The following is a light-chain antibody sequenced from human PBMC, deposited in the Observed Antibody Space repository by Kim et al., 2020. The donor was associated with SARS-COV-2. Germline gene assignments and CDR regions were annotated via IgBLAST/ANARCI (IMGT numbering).Light chain of an antibody. J-gene: IGLJ2*01. CDR1: SGHSSYI. CDR2: LEGSGSY. V-gene: IGLV4-60*03. CDR3: ETWDSNTRV. Sequence: SVKVTCTLGSGHSSYIIAWHQQQPGKAPRYLMKLEGSGSYNKGSGVPDRFSGSSSGADRYLTISNLQSEDEADYYCETWDSNTRVFGGGTQLTVL.